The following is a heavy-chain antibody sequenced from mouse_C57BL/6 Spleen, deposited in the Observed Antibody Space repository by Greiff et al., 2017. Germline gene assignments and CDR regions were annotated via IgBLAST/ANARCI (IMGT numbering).Heavy chain of an antibody. CDR1: GYTFTDYY. CDR3: ARGDYSNWGDD. V-gene: IGHV1-19*01. J-gene: IGHJ2*01. CDR2: INPYNGGT. Sequence: VQLQQSGPVLVKPGASVKMSCKASGYTFTDYYMNWVKQSHGKSLEWIGVINPYNGGTSYNQKFKGKATLTVDKSSRTAYMELNSLTSEDSAVDCCARGDYSNWGDDGGQGTTLTVSS. D-gene: IGHD2-5*01.